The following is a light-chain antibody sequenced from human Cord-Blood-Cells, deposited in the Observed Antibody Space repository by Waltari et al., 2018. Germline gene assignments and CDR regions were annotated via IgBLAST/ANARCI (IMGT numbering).Light chain of an antibody. V-gene: IGLV2-11*01. CDR3: CSYAGSYTYV. CDR2: DVS. J-gene: IGLJ1*01. Sequence: QSALTQPRSVSGSPGQSVTISCTGTSSDVGGYNYVSWYQQPPGKAPKLMIYDVSKRPSGVPDRFSGSTSGNTASLTISGLQAEDEADYSCCSYAGSYTYVFGTGTKVTVL. CDR1: SSDVGGYNY.